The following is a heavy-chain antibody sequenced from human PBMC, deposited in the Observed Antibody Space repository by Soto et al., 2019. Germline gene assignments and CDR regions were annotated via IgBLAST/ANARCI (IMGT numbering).Heavy chain of an antibody. CDR1: GGSISSGGYY. CDR3: ARARRHNWNYGGYYFDY. D-gene: IGHD1-7*01. V-gene: IGHV4-31*03. Sequence: PSETVSLTCTVSGGSISSGGYYWSWIRQHPGKGLEWIGYIYYSGSTYYNPSLKSRVTISVDTSKNQFSLKLSSVTAADTAVYYCARARRHNWNYGGYYFDYWGQGTLVTVSS. CDR2: IYYSGST. J-gene: IGHJ4*02.